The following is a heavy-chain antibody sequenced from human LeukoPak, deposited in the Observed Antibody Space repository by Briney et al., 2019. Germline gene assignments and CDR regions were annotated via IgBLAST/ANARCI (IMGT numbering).Heavy chain of an antibody. Sequence: GGSLRLSCAASGFTFSNYWMSWVRQAPGKGLEWVANVKQEGSEKDYLDSVKGRFTISRDNAKNSLYLQMDSLRAEDTAVYYCARQPVQGDPYFDYWGQGTLVTVSS. CDR2: VKQEGSEK. CDR3: ARQPVQGDPYFDY. V-gene: IGHV3-7*01. J-gene: IGHJ4*02. D-gene: IGHD1-1*01. CDR1: GFTFSNYW.